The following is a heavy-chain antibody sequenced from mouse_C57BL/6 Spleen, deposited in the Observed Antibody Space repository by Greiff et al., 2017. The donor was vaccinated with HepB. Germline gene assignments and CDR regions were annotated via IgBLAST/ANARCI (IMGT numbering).Heavy chain of an antibody. CDR2: ISSGSSTI. CDR3: AREGLRLYYAMDY. D-gene: IGHD2-4*01. V-gene: IGHV5-17*01. Sequence: EVKVVESGGGLVKPGGSLKLSCAASGFTFSDYGMHWVRQAPEKGLEWVAYISSGSSTIYYADTVKGRFTISRDNAKNTLFLQMTSLRSEDTAMYYCAREGLRLYYAMDYWGQGTSVTVSS. CDR1: GFTFSDYG. J-gene: IGHJ4*01.